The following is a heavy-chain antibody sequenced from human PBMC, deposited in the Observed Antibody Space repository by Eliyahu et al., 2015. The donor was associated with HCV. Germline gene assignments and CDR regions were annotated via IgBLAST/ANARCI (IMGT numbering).Heavy chain of an antibody. CDR3: ARPLFTRLRGANYGALGY. J-gene: IGHJ4*02. D-gene: IGHD3-10*01. CDR2: ISGSGGNT. V-gene: IGHV3-23*01. Sequence: EVQVLESGGGLVHPGGSLRLSCAASGFTFXTYARSWVRQVPGKGLEWVSAISGSGGNTYYADSVMRRFSISRDNSKNTLFLQMNRLRAEDTAVYYCARPLFTRLRGANYGALGYWGQGTLVTVSS. CDR1: GFTFXTYA.